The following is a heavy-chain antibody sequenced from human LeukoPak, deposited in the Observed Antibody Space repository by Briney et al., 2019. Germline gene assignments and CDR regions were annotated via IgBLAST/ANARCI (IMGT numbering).Heavy chain of an antibody. J-gene: IGHJ2*01. CDR1: GDSISRNCLG. V-gene: IGHV4-61*05. Sequence: SETLSLTFTVSGDSISRNCLGWDCIRQPPGKGLEWIGYIYYSGSSNYNPSLKSRVTISVDTSKNQFSLKLSSVTAADTAVYYCARHAAPGYWSGGSSYNYWYFDFWGRGTLVTVSS. CDR3: ARHAAPGYWSGGSSYNYWYFDF. D-gene: IGHD2-15*01. CDR2: IYYSGSS.